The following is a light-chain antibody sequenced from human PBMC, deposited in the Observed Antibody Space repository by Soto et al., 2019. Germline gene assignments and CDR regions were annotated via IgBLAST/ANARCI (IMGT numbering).Light chain of an antibody. CDR3: QHYNSYSEA. Sequence: DIQMTQSPSTLSGSVGDRVTITCRASQTISSWLAWYQQKPGKAPKLLIYKASNLKSGVPSRFSGSGSGTEFTLTISSLQPDEFATYYWQHYNSYSEAFGQGAKVELK. J-gene: IGKJ1*01. V-gene: IGKV1-5*03. CDR1: QTISSW. CDR2: KAS.